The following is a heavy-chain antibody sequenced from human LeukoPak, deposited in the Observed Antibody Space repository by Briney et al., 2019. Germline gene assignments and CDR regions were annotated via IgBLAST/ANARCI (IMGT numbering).Heavy chain of an antibody. CDR1: GFTFSNYW. CDR3: AKAPYCDSTTCRYYGMDV. J-gene: IGHJ6*02. CDR2: INSDGIST. Sequence: GGSLRLSCAASGFTFSNYWMHWVRQAPGKGLVWVSHINSDGISTSYADSVKGRFTISRDNAKNTLYLQMNSLRAEDTAVYYCAKAPYCDSTTCRYYGMDVWGQGTTVTVSS. V-gene: IGHV3-74*01. D-gene: IGHD2-2*01.